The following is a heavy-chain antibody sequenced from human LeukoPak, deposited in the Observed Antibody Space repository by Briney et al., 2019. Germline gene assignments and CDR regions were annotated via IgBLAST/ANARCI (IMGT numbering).Heavy chain of an antibody. V-gene: IGHV3-7*01. CDR3: ADPPSDF. CDR2: INQDGSEK. CDR1: GFNFNTKL. Sequence: GGSLRQSCATSGFNFNTKLMTWVRQAPGKGLEWVANINQDGSEKYHGDSVKGRFIISRDNAKRSLFLEMSSLRAEDTAVYYCADPPSDFWGQGTLVAVSS. J-gene: IGHJ4*02.